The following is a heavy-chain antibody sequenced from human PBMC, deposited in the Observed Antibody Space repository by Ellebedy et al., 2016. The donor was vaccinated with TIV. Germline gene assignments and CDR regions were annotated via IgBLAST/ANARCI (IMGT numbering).Heavy chain of an antibody. Sequence: GESLKISXAASGFTFSSYDMHWVRQATGKGLEWVSAIDTDGDTYYAGSVKGRFTISRENAKNSFYLQMNSLRAGDTAVYYCAREVMGAGDYYGMDVWGQGTTVTVS. CDR1: GFTFSSYD. V-gene: IGHV3-13*01. D-gene: IGHD1-26*01. J-gene: IGHJ6*02. CDR2: IDTDGDT. CDR3: AREVMGAGDYYGMDV.